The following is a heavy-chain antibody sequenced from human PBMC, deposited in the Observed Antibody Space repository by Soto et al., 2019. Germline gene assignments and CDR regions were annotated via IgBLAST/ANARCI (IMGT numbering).Heavy chain of an antibody. CDR3: AIWFKEAGIGGNYSYGIDF. CDR2: IMPIFGRS. V-gene: IGHV1-69*12. D-gene: IGHD6-13*01. Sequence: QVQLVQSGAEVKKPGSSVKVSCKASGGTFSNYAFSWVRQAPGQGLEWLGGIMPIFGRSDYAQKFRDRVTITADEPISSANMELSSQRSEDTAVDYCAIWFKEAGIGGNYSYGIDFWGQGTTVTVSS. CDR1: GGTFSNYA. J-gene: IGHJ6*02.